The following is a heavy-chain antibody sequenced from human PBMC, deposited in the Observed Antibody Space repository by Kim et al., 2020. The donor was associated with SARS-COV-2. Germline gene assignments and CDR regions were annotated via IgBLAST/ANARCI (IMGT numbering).Heavy chain of an antibody. V-gene: IGHV3-23*01. Sequence: GGSLRLSCAASGFPFSTYAFCWVRQAPGKGLEWVSAISGRTTNTYYADSVRGRFTISRDNSRNTLYLQMNSLRAEDTALYYCARADTGNYYYGMDVWG. CDR2: ISGRTTNT. D-gene: IGHD2-8*02. CDR1: GFPFSTYA. CDR3: ARADTGNYYYGMDV. J-gene: IGHJ6*02.